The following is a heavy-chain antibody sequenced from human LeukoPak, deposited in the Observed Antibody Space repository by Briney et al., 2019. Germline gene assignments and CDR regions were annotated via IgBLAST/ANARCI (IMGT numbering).Heavy chain of an antibody. CDR3: VKDHLVRGVVAS. CDR1: GFVFSTSV. D-gene: IGHD3-10*01. CDR2: IWHDASDI. Sequence: PGGSLRLSCAASGFVFSTSVMHWVRQAPGKGLEWVALIWHDASDIYYADSVKGRFTISRDNSKNTLYLQTHSLRTEDTGVYYCVKDHLVRGVVASWGQGTLVTVSS. J-gene: IGHJ5*02. V-gene: IGHV3-30*02.